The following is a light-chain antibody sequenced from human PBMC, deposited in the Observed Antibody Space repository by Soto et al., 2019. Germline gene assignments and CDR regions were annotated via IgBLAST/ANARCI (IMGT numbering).Light chain of an antibody. CDR3: SAWDDSLNGHV. CDR2: KDN. CDR1: SSNIGSST. J-gene: IGLJ1*01. V-gene: IGLV1-44*01. Sequence: QSVLTQPPSVSGTPGQRVTISCSGSSSNIGSSTVHWFQQLPGTAPKLLISKDNLRPSGVPDRFSGSRSGPSGSLDIGGLQSEDEAEYYCSAWDDSLNGHVFGTGTKQTVL.